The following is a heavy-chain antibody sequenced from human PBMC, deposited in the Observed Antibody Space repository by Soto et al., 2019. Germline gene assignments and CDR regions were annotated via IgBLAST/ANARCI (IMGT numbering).Heavy chain of an antibody. CDR2: IKPNTDDT. CDR3: ARCPSSLEAGGKHYYYGMDL. Sequence: ASVKVSCKPSGFSISGFYLHWVRQAPGQGLEWMGWIKPNTDDTGYAQEFQGRVTLTWDTSSSAGYLDLSRLRSDDTAIYYCARCPSSLEAGGKHYYYGMDLWGLGTTVTVSS. V-gene: IGHV1-2*02. D-gene: IGHD3-3*02. CDR1: GFSISGFY. J-gene: IGHJ6*02.